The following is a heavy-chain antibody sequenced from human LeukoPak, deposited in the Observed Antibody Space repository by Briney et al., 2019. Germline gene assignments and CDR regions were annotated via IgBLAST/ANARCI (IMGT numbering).Heavy chain of an antibody. D-gene: IGHD2-15*01. CDR1: GYTFTNYG. Sequence: ASVKVSCKASGYTFTNYGISWVRQAPGQGLEWMGWISVYNGHTNYAQKLQGRVTMTTDTSTNTAYMELRSLRSDDTAVYYCARVAPNRRYCSGGSCLNYFDYWGQGTLVTVSS. V-gene: IGHV1-18*01. J-gene: IGHJ4*02. CDR3: ARVAPNRRYCSGGSCLNYFDY. CDR2: ISVYNGHT.